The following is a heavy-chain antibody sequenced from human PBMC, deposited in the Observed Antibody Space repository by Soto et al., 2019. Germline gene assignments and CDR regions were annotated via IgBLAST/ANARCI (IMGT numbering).Heavy chain of an antibody. CDR3: ARGPRSPRHGSGSYNIFARAFDD. V-gene: IGHV4-34*01. D-gene: IGHD3-10*01. Sequence: QVQLQQWGAGLLKPSETLSLTCAVYGGSFSGYYWSWIRQPPGKGLEWIGEINHSGSTNYNPSLQSRGTISVDTSKNQFSLNLGSVDAADTAVYCCARGPRSPRHGSGSYNIFARAFDDWGQGTQVTVSS. CDR2: INHSGST. J-gene: IGHJ4*02. CDR1: GGSFSGYY.